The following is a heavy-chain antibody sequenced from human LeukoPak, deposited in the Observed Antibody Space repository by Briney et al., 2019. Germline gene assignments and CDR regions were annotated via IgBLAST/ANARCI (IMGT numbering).Heavy chain of an antibody. CDR3: ARSTPAAGQDY. D-gene: IGHD4-23*01. J-gene: IGHJ4*02. CDR2: INHSGST. CDR1: GGSFSGYY. Sequence: KTSETLSLTCAVYGGSFSGYYWSWIRQPPGKGLEWIGEINHSGSTNYNPSLKSRVTISVDTSKNQFSLKLSSVTAADTAVYYCARSTPAAGQDYWGQGTLVTVSS. V-gene: IGHV4-34*01.